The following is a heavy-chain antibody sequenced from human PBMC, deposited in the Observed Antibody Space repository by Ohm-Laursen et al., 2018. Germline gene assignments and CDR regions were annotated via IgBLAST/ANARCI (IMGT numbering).Heavy chain of an antibody. D-gene: IGHD3-22*01. Sequence: SDTLSLTCTVSGGSISSYYWSWIRQPPGKGLEWIGYIYYSGSTNYNPSLKSRVTIPVDTFKNQFSLKLSSVTAADTAVYYCARDSSGNRREFDYWGQGTLVTVSS. J-gene: IGHJ4*02. CDR2: IYYSGST. CDR3: ARDSSGNRREFDY. V-gene: IGHV4-59*01. CDR1: GGSISSYY.